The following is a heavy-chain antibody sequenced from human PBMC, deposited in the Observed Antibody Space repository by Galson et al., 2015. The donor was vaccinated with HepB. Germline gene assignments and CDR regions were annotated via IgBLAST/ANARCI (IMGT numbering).Heavy chain of an antibody. J-gene: IGHJ4*02. CDR2: ISAYNGNA. CDR3: ARSPPEGSGYYFV. Sequence: SVKVSCKASGYTFSNYAISWVRQAPGQGLEWMGWISAYNGNAYYAQKFQDRVTVTTDTSASTVYMELSSLRSEDTAVYYCARSPPEGSGYYFVWGQGTLVTVSS. CDR1: GYTFSNYA. D-gene: IGHD3-3*01. V-gene: IGHV1-18*01.